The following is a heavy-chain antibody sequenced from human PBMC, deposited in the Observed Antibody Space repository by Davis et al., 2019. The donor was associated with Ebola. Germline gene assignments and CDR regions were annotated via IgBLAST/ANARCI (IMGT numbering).Heavy chain of an antibody. CDR2: IRSDGNDE. CDR1: GFTFKSYG. CDR3: ARDRRGTYYFDF. J-gene: IGHJ4*02. D-gene: IGHD1-26*01. V-gene: IGHV3-33*08. Sequence: GESLKISCAATGFTFKSYGMHWIRQPPGKGLEWVATIRSDGNDEFYADSVKGRVTISRDNSKNTVDLKLNSLRAGDTATYYCARDRRGTYYFDFWGQGSLVIVSS.